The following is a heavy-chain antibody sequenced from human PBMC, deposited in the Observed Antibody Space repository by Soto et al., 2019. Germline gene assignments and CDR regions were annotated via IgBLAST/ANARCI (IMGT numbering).Heavy chain of an antibody. J-gene: IGHJ6*02. CDR1: GGSISSSSYY. CDR3: ARQDADMVRGVGYGMDV. CDR2: IYYSGST. D-gene: IGHD3-10*01. V-gene: IGHV4-39*01. Sequence: PSETLSLTCTVSGGSISSSSYYWGWIRQPPGKGLEWIGSIYYSGSTYYNPSLKSRVTISVDTSKNQFSLKLSSVTAADTAVYYCARQDADMVRGVGYGMDVWGQGTTVTVPS.